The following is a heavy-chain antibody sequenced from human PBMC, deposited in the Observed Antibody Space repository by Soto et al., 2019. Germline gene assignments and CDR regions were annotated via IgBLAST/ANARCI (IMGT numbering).Heavy chain of an antibody. V-gene: IGHV4-59*08. CDR1: GGSISSYY. J-gene: IGHJ6*03. CDR2: IYYSGST. D-gene: IGHD2-2*01. CDR3: VRLRYQLLDYMDV. Sequence: TSETLSLTCTVSGGSISSYYWSWIRQPPGKGLEWIGYIYYSGSTNYNPSLKSRVTISVDTSKNQFSLKLSSVTAADTAVYYCVRLRYQLLDYMDVWGKGTTVTVSS.